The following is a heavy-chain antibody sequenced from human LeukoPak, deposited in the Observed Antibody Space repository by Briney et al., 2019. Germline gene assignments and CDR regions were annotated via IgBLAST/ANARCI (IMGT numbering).Heavy chain of an antibody. Sequence: SETLSLACTVSGGSTSSYYWSWIRQPAGKGLEWIGRIYTSGSTNYNPSLKSRVTMSVDTSKNQFSLKLSSVTTADTAVYYCARGLRSLFDYWGQGTLVTVSS. CDR3: ARGLRSLFDY. V-gene: IGHV4-4*07. CDR2: IYTSGST. J-gene: IGHJ4*02. CDR1: GGSTSSYY. D-gene: IGHD4-17*01.